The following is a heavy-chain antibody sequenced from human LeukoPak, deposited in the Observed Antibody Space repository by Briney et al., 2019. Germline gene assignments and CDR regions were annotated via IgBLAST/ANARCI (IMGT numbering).Heavy chain of an antibody. J-gene: IGHJ4*02. V-gene: IGHV3-30*18. CDR2: ITYDGSEK. CDR3: AKDLFWAVDY. Sequence: PGGSLRLSCAASGCAFSSYGMHWVRQAPGKGLEWVAVITYDGSEKYYAGSVRGRFTISRDISKNTLYLQMNSLRAEDTAVYFCAKDLFWAVDYWGQGTLVTVSS. D-gene: IGHD3-10*02. CDR1: GCAFSSYG.